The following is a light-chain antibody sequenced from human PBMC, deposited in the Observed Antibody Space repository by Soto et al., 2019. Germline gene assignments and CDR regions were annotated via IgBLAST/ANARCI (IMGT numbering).Light chain of an antibody. V-gene: IGLV6-57*04. J-gene: IGLJ2*01. CDR3: QSYDSSTVV. CDR1: SGSIASNY. Sequence: NFMLTQPHSVSESPGKTVTISCTSSSGSIASNYVQWYQQRPGSAPTTVIYEDNQRPSAVPDRFSGSTDGSSNSASLTISGLQTEDEADYYCQSYDSSTVVFGGGTKLTVL. CDR2: EDN.